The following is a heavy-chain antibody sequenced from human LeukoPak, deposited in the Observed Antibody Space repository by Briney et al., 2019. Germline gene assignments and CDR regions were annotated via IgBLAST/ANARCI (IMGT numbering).Heavy chain of an antibody. CDR3: VKDRSDILTGPGSN. CDR2: ISGNGGST. J-gene: IGHJ4*02. Sequence: GGSLRLSCAASGFTFSSYAMHWVRQAPGKGLEYVSAISGNGGSTYYADSVKGRFTISRDNSKNTLYLQMSSLRAEDTAVYYCVKDRSDILTGPGSNWGQGTLVTVSS. CDR1: GFTFSSYA. D-gene: IGHD3-9*01. V-gene: IGHV3-64D*06.